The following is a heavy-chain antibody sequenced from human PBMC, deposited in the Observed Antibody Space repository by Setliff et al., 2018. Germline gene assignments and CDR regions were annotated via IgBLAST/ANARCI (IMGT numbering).Heavy chain of an antibody. CDR1: GYTFTNYA. D-gene: IGHD3-3*01. Sequence: ASVKVSCKASGYTFTNYAIHWVRQAPGQRPEWMGWINTGNANTKYSQKFQGRVTITRDASASTAYMELSSLRFEDTAVYYCARAQSWSGGPYYFDNWGQGTLVTVSS. V-gene: IGHV1-3*04. CDR3: ARAQSWSGGPYYFDN. CDR2: INTGNANT. J-gene: IGHJ4*02.